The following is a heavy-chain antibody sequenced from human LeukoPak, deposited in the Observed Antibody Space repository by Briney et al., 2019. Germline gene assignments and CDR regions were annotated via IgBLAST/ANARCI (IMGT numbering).Heavy chain of an antibody. CDR3: ARKKEGRGYRDQRGVGYAFDI. D-gene: IGHD3-10*01. CDR2: MNPNSGNT. J-gene: IGHJ3*02. CDR1: GYTFTSYD. V-gene: IGHV1-8*01. Sequence: ASVKVACKASGYTFTSYDLHWVRQATGQGLEWMGWMNPNSGNTGYAQKFEGRVTMTRNTSISTAYIVLSSLRSEDTAVYYCARKKEGRGYRDQRGVGYAFDIWGQGTMVTVSS.